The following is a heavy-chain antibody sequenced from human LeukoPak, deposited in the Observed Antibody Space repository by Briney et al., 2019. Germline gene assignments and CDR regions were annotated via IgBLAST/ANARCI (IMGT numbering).Heavy chain of an antibody. J-gene: IGHJ4*02. CDR2: INTVASYI. CDR1: GFTFSSYS. V-gene: IGHV3-21*01. D-gene: IGHD3-22*01. CDR3: ARLRRNSDRSGFYYYYDN. Sequence: PGGSLRLSCAASGFTFSSYSFNRVRQAPGKGLEWVSSINTVASYIYYADSVRGRFTISRDNAENSLWLQMNGLRAEDSAVYYCARLRRNSDRSGFYYYYDNWGQGTLVTVSS.